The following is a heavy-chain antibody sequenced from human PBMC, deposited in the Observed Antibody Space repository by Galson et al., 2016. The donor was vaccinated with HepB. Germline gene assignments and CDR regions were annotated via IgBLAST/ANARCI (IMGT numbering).Heavy chain of an antibody. CDR1: GFSLSTNEVA. D-gene: IGHD1-1*01. J-gene: IGHJ4*02. CDR2: IYWDDGK. V-gene: IGHV2-5*02. CDR3: AHRPATRVFDY. Sequence: PALVKPTQTLTLTCTFSGFSLSTNEVAVGWIRQPPGKALEWLGLIYWDDGKRYSPSLKNRVTITKDTSRNQVVLTMTNMDPVDTGTYSCAHRPATRVFDYWGQGTLVTVSS.